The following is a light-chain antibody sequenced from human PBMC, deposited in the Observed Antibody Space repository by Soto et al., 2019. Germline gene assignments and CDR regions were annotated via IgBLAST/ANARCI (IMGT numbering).Light chain of an antibody. Sequence: VMTQSPATLSVSPGERATLSCRASQSVGNKVAWYQQKPGQAPRLLIYGGLTSVIGNPARFRGSGSGTEFTLTISILQSEDLAVYYCQQYNDCPYTFGQGTNLQIK. CDR3: QQYNDCPYT. V-gene: IGKV3-15*01. CDR1: QSVGNK. J-gene: IGKJ2*01. CDR2: GGL.